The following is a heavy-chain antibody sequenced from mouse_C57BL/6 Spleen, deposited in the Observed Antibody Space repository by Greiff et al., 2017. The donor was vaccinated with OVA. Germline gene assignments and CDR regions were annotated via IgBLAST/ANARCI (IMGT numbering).Heavy chain of an antibody. CDR2: IYPGDGDT. CDR1: GYAFSSYW. CDR3: ARSGDYPYAMDY. J-gene: IGHJ4*01. V-gene: IGHV1-80*01. D-gene: IGHD2-4*01. Sequence: VHLVESGAELVKPGASVKISCKASGYAFSSYWMNWVKQRPGKGLEWIGQIYPGDGDTNYNGKFKGKATLTADKSSSTAYMQLSSLTSEDSAVYFCARSGDYPYAMDYWGQGTSVTVSS.